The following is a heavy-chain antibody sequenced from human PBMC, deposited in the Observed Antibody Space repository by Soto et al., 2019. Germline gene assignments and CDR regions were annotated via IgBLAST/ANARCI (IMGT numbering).Heavy chain of an antibody. CDR1: GFTFSSYA. V-gene: IGHV3-23*01. D-gene: IGHD5-12*01. CDR2: ISGSGGST. CDR3: AKDHAEEWLRLRGGLFDY. Sequence: GGSLRLSCAASGFTFSSYAMSWVRQAPGKGLEWVSAISGSGGSTYYADSVKGRFTISRDNSKNTLYLQMNSLRAEDTAVYYCAKDHAEEWLRLRGGLFDYWGQGTLVTVSS. J-gene: IGHJ4*02.